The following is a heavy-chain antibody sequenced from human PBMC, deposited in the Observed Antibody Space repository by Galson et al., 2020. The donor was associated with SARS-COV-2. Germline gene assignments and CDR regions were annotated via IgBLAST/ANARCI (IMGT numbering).Heavy chain of an antibody. CDR3: ARLRAVDGGYRFYLLRERQEHWFDP. V-gene: IGHV1-8*01. CDR2: MNPNSGNT. D-gene: IGHD1-1*01. Sequence: ASVKVSCKASGYTFTSYDINWVRQATGQGLEWMGWMNPNSGNTRYAQKFQGRVTMTRNTPISTAYMELSSLRSKDTAVYYCARLRAVDGGYRFYLLRERQEHWFDPWGQGTLVTVSS. J-gene: IGHJ5*02. CDR1: GYTFTSYD.